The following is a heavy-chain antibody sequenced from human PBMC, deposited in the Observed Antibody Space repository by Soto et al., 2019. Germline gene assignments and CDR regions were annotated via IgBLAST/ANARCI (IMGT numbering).Heavy chain of an antibody. CDR2: INNDGSNT. D-gene: IGHD2-8*02. CDR1: GFTLSSYW. V-gene: IGHV3-74*01. CDR3: ARDVSLVFDP. J-gene: IGHJ5*02. Sequence: EVQLVESGGGLVQPGGSLRLSCVASGFTLSSYWMHWVRQAPGKGLVWVSHINNDGSNTNYADSVQGRFTISRDNAKNTLYLQMPSLRAEDTAVYYCARDVSLVFDPWGQGTLVTVSS.